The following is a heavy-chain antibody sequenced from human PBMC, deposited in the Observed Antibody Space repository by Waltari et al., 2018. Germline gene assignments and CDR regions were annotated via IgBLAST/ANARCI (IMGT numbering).Heavy chain of an antibody. J-gene: IGHJ1*01. Sequence: EVHLVESGGGLVQPGGSLRLSCAASGFTFGSYSMNWHRQAQGKVLEWVAEISSSISTIYYADYVKGRFTISRDNAKNSLYLQMNSMRAEDTAVYYWARDGVHGVRGGQGTLVTVST. CDR3: ARDGVHGVR. CDR2: ISSSISTI. D-gene: IGHD3-10*01. CDR1: GFTFGSYS. V-gene: IGHV3-48*01.